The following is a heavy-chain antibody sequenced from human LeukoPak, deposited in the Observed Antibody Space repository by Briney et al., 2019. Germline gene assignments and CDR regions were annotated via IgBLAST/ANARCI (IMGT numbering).Heavy chain of an antibody. CDR2: ISFDGDNK. D-gene: IGHD2-15*01. J-gene: IGHJ4*02. Sequence: PGGSLRLSCAASGFTFSSYAMHWVRQAPGKGLEWVALISFDGDNKYYADSVKSRFTISRDNSNNTLYLQMNNLRPEDTCVYSCARGRLGYCSGASCYAPVDYCGEGTLVTV. CDR3: ARGRLGYCSGASCYAPVDY. CDR1: GFTFSSYA. V-gene: IGHV3-30*04.